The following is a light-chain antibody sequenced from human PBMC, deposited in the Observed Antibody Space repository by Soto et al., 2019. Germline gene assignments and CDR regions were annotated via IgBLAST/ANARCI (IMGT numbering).Light chain of an antibody. CDR3: QQYDNWPIT. CDR2: GAS. Sequence: EDVLTHSPGTLSLSAGERATLFCRASERVASNYLAWYQQKPGQAPRRLIYGASNRATGIPDRFSGSGSGTDFTLTISRLEPEDFAVYYCQQYDNWPITFGQGTRLEIK. CDR1: ERVASNY. J-gene: IGKJ5*01. V-gene: IGKV3-20*01.